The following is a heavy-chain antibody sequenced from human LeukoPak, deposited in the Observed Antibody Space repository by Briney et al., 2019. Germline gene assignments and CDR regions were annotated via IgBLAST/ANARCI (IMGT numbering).Heavy chain of an antibody. J-gene: IGHJ6*03. Sequence: PSETLSLTCSVSGGSISGYYWSWIRQLPGERLEWIGFVYHNGRTTYNPSLESRVTISVDTSRNQVSLNLRFVTAADTALYFCGRRRAESSGPSFYYFYMDVWGKGTTVSVSS. V-gene: IGHV4-59*01. CDR1: GGSISGYY. CDR2: VYHNGRT. D-gene: IGHD2-8*02. CDR3: GRRRAESSGPSFYYFYMDV.